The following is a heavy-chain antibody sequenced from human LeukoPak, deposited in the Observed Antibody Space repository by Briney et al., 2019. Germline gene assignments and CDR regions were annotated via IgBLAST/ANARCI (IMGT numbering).Heavy chain of an antibody. CDR2: INHSGST. CDR3: AQATIFGVVPLFDP. V-gene: IGHV4-34*01. D-gene: IGHD3-3*01. CDR1: GGSFSGYY. J-gene: IGHJ5*02. Sequence: PSETLSLTCAVYGGSFSGYYWSWIRQPPGKGLEWIGEINHSGSTNYTPSLMSRVTISGDTSKNQFSLKLSSVAAADTAVYYCAQATIFGVVPLFDPWGQGTLVTVSS.